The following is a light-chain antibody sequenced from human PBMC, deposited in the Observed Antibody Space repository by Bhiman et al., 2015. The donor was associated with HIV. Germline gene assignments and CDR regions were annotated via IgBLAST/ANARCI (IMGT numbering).Light chain of an antibody. V-gene: IGLV3-9*01. CDR1: NIGSRS. CDR2: RDS. J-gene: IGLJ2*01. Sequence: SYELTQPPAVSVAPGKTATITCGGHNIGSRSVHWYQQKPGQAPVVVIYRDSNRPSGIPERFSGSNSGNTATLTISGTQGMDEADYYCQAWDSSTGVVFGGGTKLTVL. CDR3: QAWDSSTGVV.